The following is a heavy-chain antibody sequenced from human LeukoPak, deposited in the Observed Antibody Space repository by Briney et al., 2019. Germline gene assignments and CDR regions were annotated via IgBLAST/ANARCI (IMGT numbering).Heavy chain of an antibody. CDR1: GYTFTGYY. D-gene: IGHD2-15*01. J-gene: IGHJ5*02. Sequence: ASVKVSCKASGYTFTGYYMHWVRQAPGQGLEWMGWINPNSGGTNYAQKFQGSVTMTRDTSISTAYMELSRLRSDDTAVYYCARLEDIVVVVAASGPWFDPWGQGTLVTVSS. CDR2: INPNSGGT. V-gene: IGHV1-2*02. CDR3: ARLEDIVVVVAASGPWFDP.